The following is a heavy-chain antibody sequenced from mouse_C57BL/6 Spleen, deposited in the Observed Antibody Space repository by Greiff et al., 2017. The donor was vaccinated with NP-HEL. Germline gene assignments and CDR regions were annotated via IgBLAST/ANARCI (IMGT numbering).Heavy chain of an antibody. V-gene: IGHV1-5*01. J-gene: IGHJ3*01. CDR3: TEGYYPFAY. CDR2: IYPGNSDT. D-gene: IGHD2-3*01. CDR1: GYTFTSYW. Sequence: EVQVVESGTVLARPGASVKMSCKTSGYTFTSYWMHWVKQRPGQGLEWIGAIYPGNSDTSYNQKFKGKAKLTAVTSASTAYMELSSLTNEDSAVYYCTEGYYPFAYWGQGTLVTVSA.